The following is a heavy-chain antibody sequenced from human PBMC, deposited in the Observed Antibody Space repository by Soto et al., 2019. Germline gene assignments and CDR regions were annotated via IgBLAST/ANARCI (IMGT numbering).Heavy chain of an antibody. Sequence: GSLRLSCAASGFTFSSYAMSWVRQAPGKGLEWVSAISGSGGSTYYADSVKGRFTTSRDNSKNTLYLQMNSLRAEDTAVYYCAKGGGSSSLYYYGMDVWGQGTTVTVSS. J-gene: IGHJ6*02. CDR3: AKGGGSSSLYYYGMDV. CDR2: ISGSGGST. CDR1: GFTFSSYA. V-gene: IGHV3-23*01. D-gene: IGHD6-6*01.